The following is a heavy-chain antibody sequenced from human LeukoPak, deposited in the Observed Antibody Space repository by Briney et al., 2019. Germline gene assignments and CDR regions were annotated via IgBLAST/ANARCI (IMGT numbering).Heavy chain of an antibody. V-gene: IGHV3-21*01. CDR1: GFTFSSYS. J-gene: IGHJ6*03. Sequence: GGSLRLSCAASGFTFSSYSMNWVRQAPGKGLEWVSSISSSSSYIYYADSVKGRFTISRDNAKNSLYLQMNSLRAEDTAVYYCARVASLCDFWSGYCLGYMDVWGKGTTVTVSS. D-gene: IGHD3-3*01. CDR3: ARVASLCDFWSGYCLGYMDV. CDR2: ISSSSSYI.